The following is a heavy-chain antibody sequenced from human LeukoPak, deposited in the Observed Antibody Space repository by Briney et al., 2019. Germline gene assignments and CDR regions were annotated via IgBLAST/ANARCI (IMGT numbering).Heavy chain of an antibody. D-gene: IGHD3-10*01. Sequence: GGSLRLSCAASGFTVSSNYMSWVRQAPGKGPEWVSFIYSGGSTYYADSVKGRFTISRDNSKNTLYLQMNSLRAEDTAVYYCARLRKIMVRGVMSRYFDYWGQGTLVTVSS. CDR1: GFTVSSNY. CDR3: ARLRKIMVRGVMSRYFDY. V-gene: IGHV3-66*01. J-gene: IGHJ4*02. CDR2: IYSGGST.